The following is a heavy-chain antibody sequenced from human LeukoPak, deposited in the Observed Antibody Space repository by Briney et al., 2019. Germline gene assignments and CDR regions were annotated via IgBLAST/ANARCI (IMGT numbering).Heavy chain of an antibody. CDR3: ARHSGTFYYYYYMDV. D-gene: IGHD1-26*01. J-gene: IGHJ6*03. CDR1: GGSISSSSYY. Sequence: SETLSLTCTVSGGSISSSSYYWGWIRQPPGKGLEWIGTISYSGNTYYNPSLKSRVTISVDTSKNQFSLKLSSVTAADTAVYYCARHSGTFYYYYYMDVWGKGTSVTVPS. V-gene: IGHV4-39*07. CDR2: ISYSGNT.